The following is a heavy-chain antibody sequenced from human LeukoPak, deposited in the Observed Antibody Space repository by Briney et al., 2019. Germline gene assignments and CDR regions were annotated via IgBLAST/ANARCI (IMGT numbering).Heavy chain of an antibody. J-gene: IGHJ4*02. V-gene: IGHV4-59*10. Sequence: SETLSLTCAVYGGSFSGYYWSWIRQPAGKGLEWIGRIYTSGSTNYNPSLKSRVTISVDTSKNQFSLKLSSVTAADTAVYYCARFPLGSYGYHYWGQGTLVTVSS. D-gene: IGHD5-18*01. CDR3: ARFPLGSYGYHY. CDR2: IYTSGST. CDR1: GGSFSGYY.